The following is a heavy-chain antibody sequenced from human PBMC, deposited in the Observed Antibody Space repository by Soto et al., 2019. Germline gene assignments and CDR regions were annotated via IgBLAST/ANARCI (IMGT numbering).Heavy chain of an antibody. V-gene: IGHV3-33*01. J-gene: IGHJ4*02. CDR1: GFTFSSYG. CDR2: IWYDGSNK. CDR3: ARSGYSYGLSYFDY. D-gene: IGHD5-18*01. Sequence: GGSLRLSCAASGFTFSSYGMHWVRQAPGKGLEWVAVIWYDGSNKYYADSVKGRFTISRDNSKNTLYLQMNSLRAEDTAVYYCARSGYSYGLSYFDYWGQGTLVTVSS.